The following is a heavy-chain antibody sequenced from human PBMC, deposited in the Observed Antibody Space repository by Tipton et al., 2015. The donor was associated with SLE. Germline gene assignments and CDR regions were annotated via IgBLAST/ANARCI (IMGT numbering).Heavy chain of an antibody. D-gene: IGHD1-26*01. CDR1: GFTFSSYA. CDR3: AKTLYSGSYYERYYFDY. CDR2: ISYDGSNK. V-gene: IGHV3-30-3*01. J-gene: IGHJ4*02. Sequence: SLRLSCAASGFTFSSYAMHWVRQAPGKGLEWVAVISYDGSNKYYADSVKGRFTISRDNSKNTLYLQMNSLRTEDTAVYYCAKTLYSGSYYERYYFDYWGQGTLVTVSS.